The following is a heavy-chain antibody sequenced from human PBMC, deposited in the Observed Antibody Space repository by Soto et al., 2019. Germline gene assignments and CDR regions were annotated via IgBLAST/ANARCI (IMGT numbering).Heavy chain of an antibody. J-gene: IGHJ3*02. CDR1: GFTVSGNY. CDR2: IYSGGST. Sequence: SLRRSCVASGFTVSGNYMSWVRQAPGKGLEWVSVIYSGGSTYYADSVKGRFTISRDNSKNTLYLQMNSLRAEDTAVYYCARALITIFGVGHDAFDIWGQGTMVTVSS. V-gene: IGHV3-53*01. D-gene: IGHD3-3*01. CDR3: ARALITIFGVGHDAFDI.